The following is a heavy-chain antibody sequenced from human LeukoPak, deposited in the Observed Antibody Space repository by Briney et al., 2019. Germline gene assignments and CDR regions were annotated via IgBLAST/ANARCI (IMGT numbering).Heavy chain of an antibody. J-gene: IGHJ4*02. D-gene: IGHD3-3*01. Sequence: GSSVKVSCKASGGTFSSYAISWVRQATGQGLEWMGWMNPNSGNTGYAQKFQGRVTMTRNTSISTAYMELSSLRSEDTAVYYCARGSHTIFGVVIISVGNDYWGQGTLVTVSS. V-gene: IGHV1-8*02. CDR3: ARGSHTIFGVVIISVGNDY. CDR1: GGTFSSYA. CDR2: MNPNSGNT.